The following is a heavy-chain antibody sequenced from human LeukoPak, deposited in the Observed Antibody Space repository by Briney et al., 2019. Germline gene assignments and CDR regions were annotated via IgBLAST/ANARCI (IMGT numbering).Heavy chain of an antibody. CDR2: ISYSGGST. Sequence: GSLRLSCAASGFTFSSYGMSWVRQAPGKGLEWVSAISYSGGSTYYADSLKGRFTVSRDNSKNTLYLQMGSLRAEDTAVYYCAKDSLTSSSSWNYWGQGTLVTVSS. CDR3: AKDSLTSSSSWNY. J-gene: IGHJ4*02. V-gene: IGHV3-23*01. CDR1: GFTFSSYG. D-gene: IGHD6-13*01.